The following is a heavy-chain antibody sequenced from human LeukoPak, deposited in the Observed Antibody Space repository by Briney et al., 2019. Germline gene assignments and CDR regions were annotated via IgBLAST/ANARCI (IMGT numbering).Heavy chain of an antibody. CDR1: GGSISSYY. CDR3: AREEVAGSSDY. D-gene: IGHD6-19*01. J-gene: IGHJ4*02. Sequence: PSETLSLTCTVSGGSISSYYWSWIRQPPGKGLEWIGYIHYSGSTNYNPSLKSRVTISVDTSKNQFSLKLSSVTAADTAVYYCAREEVAGSSDYWGQGTLVTVSS. V-gene: IGHV4-59*01. CDR2: IHYSGST.